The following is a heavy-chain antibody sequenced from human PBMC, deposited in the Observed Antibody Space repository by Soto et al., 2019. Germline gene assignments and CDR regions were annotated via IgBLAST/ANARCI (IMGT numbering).Heavy chain of an antibody. J-gene: IGHJ5*02. CDR3: ARVVTGRWFDP. CDR1: GGPFSSYA. Sequence: QVQLVQSGAEVKKPGSSVKGSCPASGGPFSSYAINWVRQAPGQGLEWMGVITPMFGAPHYAQNFKGRITITADKSTNPAYMELSSLTSGDTAVYFCARVVTGRWFDPWGQGTLVPVSS. V-gene: IGHV1-69*06. CDR2: ITPMFGAP.